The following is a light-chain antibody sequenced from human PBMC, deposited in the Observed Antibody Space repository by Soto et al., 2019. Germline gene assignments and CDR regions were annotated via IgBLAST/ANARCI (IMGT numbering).Light chain of an antibody. CDR1: QGISSS. J-gene: IGKJ5*01. CDR3: KNAYRYPSTA. CDR2: AAS. V-gene: IGKV1-8*01. Sequence: AIRITMSPSSFSASPGNRATITCRASQGISSSLAWYQQEPGKAPKLLIYAASTLPSGVPSRFSGSGSGTDFTLTISCRQSEDSETYYCKNAYRYPSTAFGLATR.